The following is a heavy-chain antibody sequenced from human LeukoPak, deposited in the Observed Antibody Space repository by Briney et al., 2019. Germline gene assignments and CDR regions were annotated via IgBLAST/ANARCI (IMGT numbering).Heavy chain of an antibody. CDR1: GFNFYSYN. CDR3: ITNGGGDSGYGNFDY. D-gene: IGHD5-12*01. J-gene: IGHJ4*02. Sequence: GGSLRLSCTASGFNFYSYNMNWVRQAPGKGLEWVSYISASGTTIYYADSLEGRFTISRDNVKNSLYLQMNSLRAEDTALYYYITNGGGDSGYGNFDYWGQGTLVTVSS. CDR2: ISASGTTI. V-gene: IGHV3-48*01.